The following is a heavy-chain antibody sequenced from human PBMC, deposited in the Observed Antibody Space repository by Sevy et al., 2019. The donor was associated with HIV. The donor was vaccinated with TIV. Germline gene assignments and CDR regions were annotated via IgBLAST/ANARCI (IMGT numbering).Heavy chain of an antibody. V-gene: IGHV3-11*05. CDR3: AGDFMPVASAGTGALGV. CDR1: GFIFRDRY. Sequence: GGSLRLSCVASGFIFRDRYMSWIRQAPGKGLEWVSFISSRSSEINYADSVKGRFTVSRDNAKNSLYLQMNSLRAEDTAVYYCAGDFMPVASAGTGALGVRGQGTAVTVSS. D-gene: IGHD6-13*01. CDR2: ISSRSSEI. J-gene: IGHJ6*02.